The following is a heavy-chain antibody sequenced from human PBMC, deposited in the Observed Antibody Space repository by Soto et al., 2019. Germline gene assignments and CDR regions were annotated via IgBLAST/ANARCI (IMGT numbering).Heavy chain of an antibody. Sequence: GASVKVSCKASGGTFSSYTISWVRQAPGQGLEWMGRIIPILGIANYAQKFQGRVTITADKSTSTAYMELSSLRSEDTAVYYCAREVNMRDYGSGAVDYWGQGTLVTVSS. CDR1: GGTFSSYT. D-gene: IGHD3-10*01. J-gene: IGHJ4*02. CDR3: AREVNMRDYGSGAVDY. CDR2: IIPILGIA. V-gene: IGHV1-69*04.